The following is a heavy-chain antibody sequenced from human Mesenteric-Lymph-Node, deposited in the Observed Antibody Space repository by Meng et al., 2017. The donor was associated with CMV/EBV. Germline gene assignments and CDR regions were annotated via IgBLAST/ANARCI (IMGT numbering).Heavy chain of an antibody. V-gene: IGHV1-8*01. Sequence: ASVKVSCKTSDYTFNSFDINWVRQPTGQGFEWVGWMGPSNGFTGFAQRFRDRVRLTKNASTSSVSMELTGLRPDDTAVYYCTRRRVRGTRVWFDLWGQGSLVTVSS. CDR1: DYTFNSFD. J-gene: IGHJ5*02. CDR2: MGPSNGFT. D-gene: IGHD3-10*01. CDR3: TRRRVRGTRVWFDL.